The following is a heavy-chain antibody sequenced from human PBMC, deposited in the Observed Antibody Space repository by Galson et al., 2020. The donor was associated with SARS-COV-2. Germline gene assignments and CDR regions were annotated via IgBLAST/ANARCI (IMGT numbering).Heavy chain of an antibody. D-gene: IGHD3-10*01. CDR1: GFTFSSYA. CDR2: IRGSGGST. CDR3: VKEIKNRESDAFDI. V-gene: IGHV3-23*01. J-gene: IGHJ3*02. Sequence: ARSGGSLRLSCVASGFTFSSYAMSWVRQAPGKGLEWVSAIRGSGGSTYYADSVKGRFTIYRDNSRNTLYLQMNSLRAEDTAIYDCVKEIKNRESDAFDIWGQGAVVTVSS.